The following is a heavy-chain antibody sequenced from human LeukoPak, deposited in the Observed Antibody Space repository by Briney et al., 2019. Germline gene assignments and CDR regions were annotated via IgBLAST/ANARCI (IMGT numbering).Heavy chain of an antibody. CDR1: GFTFSTYW. J-gene: IGHJ4*02. D-gene: IGHD3-16*01. CDR2: INEDGSEK. V-gene: IGHV3-7*01. Sequence: GGSLRLSCVASGFTFSTYWMTWVRQAPGKGLEWVANINEDGSEKHYVDSVEGRFTVSRDNAKNSLYLQMNSLRVEDTAVYYCAREEAGGPDYWGQGTLVTVSS. CDR3: AREEAGGPDY.